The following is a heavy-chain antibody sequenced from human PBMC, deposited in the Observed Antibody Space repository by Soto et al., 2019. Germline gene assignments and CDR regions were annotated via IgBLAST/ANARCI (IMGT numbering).Heavy chain of an antibody. CDR3: TRLPPENRGLDAFDI. CDR2: INPGDSNT. D-gene: IGHD3-10*01. J-gene: IGHJ3*02. Sequence: PGESLKISCQGSGYTFTTYWIAWVRQMPGKGLEWMGIINPGDSNTRYTPSFQGQVTISADKSISTAYLQMNNLESGDTAVYYCTRLPPENRGLDAFDIWGQGTMVTVSS. CDR1: GYTFTTYW. V-gene: IGHV5-51*01.